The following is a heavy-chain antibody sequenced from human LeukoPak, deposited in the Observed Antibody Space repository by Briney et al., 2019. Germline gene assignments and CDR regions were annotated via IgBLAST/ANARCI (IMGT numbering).Heavy chain of an antibody. V-gene: IGHV1-69*13. CDR3: ARVVSSFLQS. CDR1: GSTLSSYA. J-gene: IGHJ4*02. CDR2: IIPIFGTA. Sequence: SVKVSCKASGSTLSSYAISWVRQAPGQGLEWMGGIIPIFGTANYAQKFQGRVTITADESSSTAYMELSSLRSEDTAVYYCARVVSSFLQSWGQGTLVTVSS. D-gene: IGHD3-3*02.